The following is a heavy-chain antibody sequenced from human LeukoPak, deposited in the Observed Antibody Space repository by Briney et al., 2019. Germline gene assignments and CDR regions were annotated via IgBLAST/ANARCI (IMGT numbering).Heavy chain of an antibody. CDR1: GFTFRRYG. Sequence: GSLRLSCAASGFTFRRYGMHWVRQAPGKGLEWVAVISYDGSNKYYADSVKGRFTISRDNSKNTLYLQMNSLRAEDTAVYYCAKDPRAYDSSGYYYSWGQGTLVTVSS. V-gene: IGHV3-30*18. CDR3: AKDPRAYDSSGYYYS. J-gene: IGHJ4*02. D-gene: IGHD3-22*01. CDR2: ISYDGSNK.